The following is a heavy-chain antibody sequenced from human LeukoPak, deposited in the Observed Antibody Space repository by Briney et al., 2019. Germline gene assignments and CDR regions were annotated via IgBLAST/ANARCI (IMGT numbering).Heavy chain of an antibody. J-gene: IGHJ4*01. CDR2: ISSSSSTI. Sequence: GGSLRLSCAASGFTFSSYSMNWVRQAPGKGLEWVSYISSSSSTIYYADSVKGRFTISRDNAKNSLYLQMNSLRAEDTAVYYCARNFLYDSSGYYVGSYYFDYWGHGTLVTVSS. V-gene: IGHV3-48*04. CDR1: GFTFSSYS. D-gene: IGHD3-22*01. CDR3: ARNFLYDSSGYYVGSYYFDY.